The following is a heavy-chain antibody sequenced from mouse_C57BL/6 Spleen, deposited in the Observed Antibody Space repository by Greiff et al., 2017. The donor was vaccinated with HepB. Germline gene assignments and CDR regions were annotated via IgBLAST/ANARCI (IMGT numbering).Heavy chain of an antibody. V-gene: IGHV1-55*01. CDR3: ARWGLLRGSLYYFDY. CDR1: GYTFTSYW. Sequence: QVQLQQPGAELVKPGASVKMSCKASGYTFTSYWITWVKQRPGQGLEWIGDIYPGSGSTNYNEKFNSKATLTVDTSPSTAYMQLSSLTSEDSAVYYCARWGLLRGSLYYFDYWGQGTTLTVSS. J-gene: IGHJ2*01. CDR2: IYPGSGST. D-gene: IGHD1-1*01.